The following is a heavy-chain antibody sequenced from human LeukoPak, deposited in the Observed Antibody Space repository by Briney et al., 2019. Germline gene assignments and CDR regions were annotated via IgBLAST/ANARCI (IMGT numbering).Heavy chain of an antibody. CDR1: GASISSSSYY. CDR3: ARCNWGSSRIDY. J-gene: IGHJ4*02. CDR2: MFYSGGT. Sequence: SETLSLTCTVSGASISSSSYYWGWIRQPPGKGLEWIGCMFYSGGTYYNPSLKSRVTISADTSKNQFSLKLSSVTAADTAVYYCARCNWGSSRIDYWGQGTLVTVSS. D-gene: IGHD3-16*01. V-gene: IGHV4-39*01.